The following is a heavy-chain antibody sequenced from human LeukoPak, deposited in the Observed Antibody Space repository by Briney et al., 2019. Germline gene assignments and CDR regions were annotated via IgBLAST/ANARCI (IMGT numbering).Heavy chain of an antibody. CDR1: GASITSRF. D-gene: IGHD3-3*01. Sequence: PSETLSLTCTVSGASITSRFWTWVRQPPGKGLEWIGYVSSTTSPTYNPSLESRVTMSLDTSKSQFSPRLASMTAADTAIYYCASDFTQGGGLLEDWGPGTLVVVSS. CDR3: ASDFTQGGGLLED. CDR2: VSSTTSP. V-gene: IGHV4-59*11. J-gene: IGHJ4*02.